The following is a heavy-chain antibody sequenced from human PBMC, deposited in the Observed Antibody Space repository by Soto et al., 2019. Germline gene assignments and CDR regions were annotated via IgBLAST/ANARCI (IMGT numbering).Heavy chain of an antibody. V-gene: IGHV4-4*07. Sequence: QVQLQESGPGLVKPSETLSLTCTVSGGSISSYYWSWIRQPAGKGLEWIGRIYTSGSTNYNPSLKCRVTMSVDTSKNQFALRLSSVTAADTAVYYCARDQRDDSSGYDSDYYYGMDVWGQGTTVTVSS. CDR3: ARDQRDDSSGYDSDYYYGMDV. CDR1: GGSISSYY. D-gene: IGHD3-22*01. J-gene: IGHJ6*02. CDR2: IYTSGST.